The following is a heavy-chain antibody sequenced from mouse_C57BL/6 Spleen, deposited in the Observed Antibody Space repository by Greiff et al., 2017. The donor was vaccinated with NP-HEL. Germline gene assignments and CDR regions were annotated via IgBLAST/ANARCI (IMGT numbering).Heavy chain of an antibody. Sequence: LQQSGAELVRPGASVTLSCKASGYTFTDYEMHWVKQTPVHGLEWIGAIDPETGGTAYNQKFKGKAILTADKSSSTAYMELRSLTSEDSAVYYCTKRGTTVAYYFDYWGQGTTLTVSS. V-gene: IGHV1-15*01. J-gene: IGHJ2*01. D-gene: IGHD1-1*01. CDR2: IDPETGGT. CDR1: GYTFTDYE. CDR3: TKRGTTVAYYFDY.